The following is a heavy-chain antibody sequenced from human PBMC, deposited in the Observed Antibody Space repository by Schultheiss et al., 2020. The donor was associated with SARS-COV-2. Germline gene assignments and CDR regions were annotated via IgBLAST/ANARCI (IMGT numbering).Heavy chain of an antibody. Sequence: SETLSLTCAVYGGSFSGYYWSWIRQPPGKGLEWIGYIYYSGSTNYNPSLKSRVTISVDTSKNQFSLKLSSVTAADTAVYYCARGNGYCSSTSCYRFYYYYYYMDVWGKGTTVTVSS. CDR1: GGSFSGYY. D-gene: IGHD2-2*02. J-gene: IGHJ6*03. CDR2: IYYSGST. CDR3: ARGNGYCSSTSCYRFYYYYYYMDV. V-gene: IGHV4-59*12.